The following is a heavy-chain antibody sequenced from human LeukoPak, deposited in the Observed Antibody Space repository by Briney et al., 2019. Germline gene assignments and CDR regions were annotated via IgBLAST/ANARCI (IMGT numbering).Heavy chain of an antibody. V-gene: IGHV4-34*01. CDR1: GGSFSGYY. CDR2: INHSGST. J-gene: IGHJ4*02. Sequence: PSETPSLTCAVYGGSFSGYYWSWIRQPPGKGLEWIGEINHSGSTNYNPSLKSRVTISVDTSKNQFSLKLSSVTAADTAVYYCATAFATYSSSLDYWGQGTLVTVSS. D-gene: IGHD6-13*01. CDR3: ATAFATYSSSLDY.